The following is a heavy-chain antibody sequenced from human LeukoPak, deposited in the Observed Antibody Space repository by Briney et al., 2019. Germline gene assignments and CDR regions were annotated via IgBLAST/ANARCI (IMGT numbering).Heavy chain of an antibody. CDR1: GGSISSYY. Sequence: KSSETLSLTCTVSGGSISSYYWSWIREPPGNGLEWIGYIYYSGSTNYNPSLKSRVTISVDTSKNQFSLKLSSVTAADTAVYYCASSRNDILTGYNPYAFDIWGQGTMVTVSS. CDR3: ASSRNDILTGYNPYAFDI. V-gene: IGHV4-59*01. CDR2: IYYSGST. J-gene: IGHJ3*02. D-gene: IGHD3-9*01.